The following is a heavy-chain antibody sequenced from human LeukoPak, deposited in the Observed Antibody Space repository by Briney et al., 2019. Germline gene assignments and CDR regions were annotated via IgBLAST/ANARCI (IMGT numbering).Heavy chain of an antibody. CDR2: ISYDGSNK. CDR1: GFTFSSYS. V-gene: IGHV3-30*03. Sequence: PGGSLRLSCAASGFTFSSYSMNWVRQAPGKGLEWVAVISYDGSNKYYADSVKGRFTISRDNSKNTLYLQMNSLRAEDTAVYYCAAENFGVVSSGWFDPWGQGTLVTVSS. CDR3: AAENFGVVSSGWFDP. D-gene: IGHD3-3*01. J-gene: IGHJ5*02.